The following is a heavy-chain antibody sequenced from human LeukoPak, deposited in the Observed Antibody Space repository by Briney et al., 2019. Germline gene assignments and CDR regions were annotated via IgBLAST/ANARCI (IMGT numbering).Heavy chain of an antibody. Sequence: GGSLRLSCAPSGFTLSTSMFHWGRQATGKGLVWVSRITPDGSITNYAVSVKGRFTISRDNAKNTLYLQMNSLRDEDTAVYYCVRAKNWNFDSWGQGTLVTVSS. V-gene: IGHV3-74*01. CDR1: GFTLSTSM. D-gene: IGHD1-1*01. CDR2: ITPDGSIT. CDR3: VRAKNWNFDS. J-gene: IGHJ4*02.